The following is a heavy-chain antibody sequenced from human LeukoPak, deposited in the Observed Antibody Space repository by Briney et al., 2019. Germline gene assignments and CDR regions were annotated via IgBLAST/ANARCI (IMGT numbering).Heavy chain of an antibody. CDR3: AREDGSGSYYLYYFDY. CDR2: ISSSSSYI. CDR1: GFTFSGYS. D-gene: IGHD3-10*01. V-gene: IGHV3-21*01. J-gene: IGHJ4*02. Sequence: GGSLRLSCAASGFTFSGYSMNWVRQAPGKGLEWVSSISSSSSYIYYADSVKGRFTISRDNAKNSLYLQMNSLRAEDTAVYYCAREDGSGSYYLYYFDYWGQRTLVTVSS.